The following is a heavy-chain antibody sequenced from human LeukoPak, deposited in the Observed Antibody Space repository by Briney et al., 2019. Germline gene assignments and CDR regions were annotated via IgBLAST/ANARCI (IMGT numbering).Heavy chain of an antibody. CDR2: INWNGGST. V-gene: IGHV3-20*04. Sequence: GGSLRLSCAASGFTFDDYGMSWVRQAPGKGLEWVSGINWNGGSTGYADSVKGRFTISRDNAKNSLYLQMNSLRAEDTALYYCARVLDDFWSGPLKAWGQGTLVTVSS. D-gene: IGHD3-3*01. CDR1: GFTFDDYG. CDR3: ARVLDDFWSGPLKA. J-gene: IGHJ5*02.